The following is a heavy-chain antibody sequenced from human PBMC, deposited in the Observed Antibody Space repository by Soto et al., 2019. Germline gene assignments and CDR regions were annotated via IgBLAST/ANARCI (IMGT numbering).Heavy chain of an antibody. J-gene: IGHJ4*02. V-gene: IGHV3-23*01. Sequence: EVQLLESGGGLVQPGGSLRLSCAASGFTFSSYAMSWVRRAPGKGLEWVSAISGSGDSTYYADSVKGRFTISRDNSKNTLYLQMNSLRAEDTAVYYCARRSSGWYFDYWGQGTLVTVSS. CDR2: ISGSGDST. CDR1: GFTFSSYA. D-gene: IGHD6-19*01. CDR3: ARRSSGWYFDY.